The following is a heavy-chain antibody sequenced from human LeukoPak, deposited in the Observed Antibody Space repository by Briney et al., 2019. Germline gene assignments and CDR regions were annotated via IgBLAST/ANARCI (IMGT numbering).Heavy chain of an antibody. CDR2: MNPNSGNT. CDR1: GYTFTSYD. V-gene: IGHV1-8*01. CDR3: AREGIAAAGTTGAFDI. J-gene: IGHJ3*02. Sequence: ASVKVSCKASGYTFTSYDINWVRQATGQGLERMGWMNPNSGNTGYAQKFQGRVTMTRNTSISTAYMELSSLRSEDTAVYYCAREGIAAAGTTGAFDIWGQGTMVTVSS. D-gene: IGHD6-13*01.